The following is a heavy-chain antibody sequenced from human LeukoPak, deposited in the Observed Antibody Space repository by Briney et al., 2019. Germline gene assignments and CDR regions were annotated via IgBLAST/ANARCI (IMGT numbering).Heavy chain of an antibody. J-gene: IGHJ3*02. CDR2: ISSDGSRS. V-gene: IGHV3-74*01. CDR1: GXTFSSHW. Sequence: GGSLRLSCAASGXTFSSHWVHWARQAPGKTQVWVARISSDGSRSTYADSVKGQFTISRDNAKNTLYLQINSLSAEDTAVYYCARGLGDGSIWGHGTMVTVSS. D-gene: IGHD5-24*01. CDR3: ARGLGDGSI.